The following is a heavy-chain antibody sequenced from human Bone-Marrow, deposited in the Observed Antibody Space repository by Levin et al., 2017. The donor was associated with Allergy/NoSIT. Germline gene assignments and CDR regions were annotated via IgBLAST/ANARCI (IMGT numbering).Heavy chain of an antibody. CDR1: GFTLTSHF. J-gene: IGHJ5*02. CDR3: AREGPSAAKWFDP. Sequence: ASVKVSCKTSGFTLTSHFMHWMRQAPGQGLDWIGLIQPSGGDQIYARKFQGRVAVTRDTSTSTVYMELSGLTSEDTAVYYCAREGPSAAKWFDPWGQGTPVIVSS. V-gene: IGHV1-46*01. D-gene: IGHD5-18*01. CDR2: IQPSGGDQ.